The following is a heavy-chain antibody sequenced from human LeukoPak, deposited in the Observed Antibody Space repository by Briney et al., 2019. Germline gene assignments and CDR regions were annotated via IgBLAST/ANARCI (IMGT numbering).Heavy chain of an antibody. CDR1: GFTFSDNY. CDR3: ARDRYCSGGSCYGDAFDL. CDR2: MYSGGST. Sequence: GGSLRLSCAASGFTFSDNYMSWVRQSPRKGLEWVSIMYSGGSTDYADSVKGRFIISRDHSKNTLYLQMNSLRAEVTAVYYCARDRYCSGGSCYGDAFDLWGQGTMVTVSS. D-gene: IGHD2-15*01. J-gene: IGHJ3*01. V-gene: IGHV3-53*01.